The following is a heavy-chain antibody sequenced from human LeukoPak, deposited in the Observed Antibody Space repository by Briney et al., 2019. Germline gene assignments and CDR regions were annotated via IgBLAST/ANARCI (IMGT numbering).Heavy chain of an antibody. CDR1: GGSFSDYY. V-gene: IGHV4-34*01. CDR2: INHSGGT. CDR3: ARGGYSYGYGF. J-gene: IGHJ4*02. D-gene: IGHD5-18*01. Sequence: SETLSLTCAVYGGSFSDYYWAWIRQPPGKGLEWIGEINHSGGTNYNPSLKSRVTISVDTSKNQFSLTPSSVTAADTAVYYCARGGYSYGYGFWGQGTLVTVSS.